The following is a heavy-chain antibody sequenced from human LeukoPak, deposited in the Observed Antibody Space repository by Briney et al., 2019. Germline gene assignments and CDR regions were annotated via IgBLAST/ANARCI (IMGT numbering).Heavy chain of an antibody. CDR1: GYTFTSYY. CDR3: ARAYDMIDY. CDR2: INPSGGST. D-gene: IGHD3-9*01. Sequence: PMASVKVSCTASGYTFTSYYMHWVRQAPGQGLEWMGIINPSGGSTSYAQKFQGRIAMTRDTSTSTVYMVLSSLRSEDTAVYYCARAYDMIDYWGQGTLVTVSS. V-gene: IGHV1-46*01. J-gene: IGHJ4*02.